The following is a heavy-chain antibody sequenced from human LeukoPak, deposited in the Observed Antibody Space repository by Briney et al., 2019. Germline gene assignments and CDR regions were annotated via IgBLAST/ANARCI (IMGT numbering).Heavy chain of an antibody. CDR2: INHSGST. D-gene: IGHD1-26*01. CDR1: GGSFSGYY. J-gene: IGHJ6*03. V-gene: IGHV4-34*01. Sequence: SETLSLTCAVYGGSFSGYYWSWIRQPPGKGLEWIGEINHSGSTNYNPSLKSRVTISVDTSKNQFSLKLSSVTAADTAIYYCARDPYSGSYGDSYYYYMDVWGKGTTVTISS. CDR3: ARDPYSGSYGDSYYYYMDV.